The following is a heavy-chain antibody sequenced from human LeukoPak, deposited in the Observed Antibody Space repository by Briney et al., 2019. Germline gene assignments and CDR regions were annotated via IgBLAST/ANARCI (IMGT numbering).Heavy chain of an antibody. Sequence: ASVKVSCKASGYTFSAHYIHWVRQAPGQGLEWMAWINPNNGGGNSEQKFRGRVTMTRDTSINTAYMELSSLRSDDTATYYCARDGTVVEPAAMYAFDIWGQGTTVTVS. D-gene: IGHD2-2*01. CDR2: INPNNGGG. J-gene: IGHJ3*02. V-gene: IGHV1-2*02. CDR3: ARDGTVVEPAAMYAFDI. CDR1: GYTFSAHY.